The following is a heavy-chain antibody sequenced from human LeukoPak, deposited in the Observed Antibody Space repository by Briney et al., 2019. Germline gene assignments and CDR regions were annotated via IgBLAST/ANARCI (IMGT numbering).Heavy chain of an antibody. D-gene: IGHD4-17*01. V-gene: IGHV3-66*01. Sequence: GGSLRLSCAASGLTVISNHMTWVRQAPGKGLEWASVTYSGGTTYYADFVKGRFTMSRDNSVNTLYLQMNSLIAEDTAVYYCARESPTTVTNFDFGGQGTLVTVSS. J-gene: IGHJ4*02. CDR3: ARESPTTVTNFDF. CDR2: TYSGGTT. CDR1: GLTVISNH.